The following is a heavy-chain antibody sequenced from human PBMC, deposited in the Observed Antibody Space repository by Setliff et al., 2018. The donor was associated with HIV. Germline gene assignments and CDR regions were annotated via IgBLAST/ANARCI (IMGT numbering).Heavy chain of an antibody. CDR2: ISGGGGKP. V-gene: IGHV3-23*01. CDR1: GFTFSNFA. D-gene: IGHD4-4*01. CDR3: ARDRERWLQSRLFDP. J-gene: IGHJ5*02. Sequence: QPGGSLRLSCAASGFTFSNFAMSWVRQAPGKGLEWVSAISGGGGKPDYADSVKGRFTISRDNAKSSLYLQMNSLRAEDTAFYYCARDRERWLQSRLFDPWGQGTLVTVSS.